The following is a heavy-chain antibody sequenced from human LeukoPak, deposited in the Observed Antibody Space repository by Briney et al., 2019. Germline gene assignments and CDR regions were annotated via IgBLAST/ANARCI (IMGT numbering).Heavy chain of an antibody. CDR2: ISGSGGGT. D-gene: IGHD3-10*01. Sequence: GGSLRLSCAASGFTFSSYAMSWVRQAPGKGLEWVSAISGSGGGTYYADSVKGRFTISRDNSKNTLYLQMNSLRAEDTAVYYCAKAGSGSYYKGVFDYWGQGTLVTVSS. CDR3: AKAGSGSYYKGVFDY. V-gene: IGHV3-23*01. J-gene: IGHJ4*02. CDR1: GFTFSSYA.